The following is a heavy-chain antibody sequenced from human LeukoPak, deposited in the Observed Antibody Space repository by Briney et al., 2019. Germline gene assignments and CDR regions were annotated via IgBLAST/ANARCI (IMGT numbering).Heavy chain of an antibody. CDR1: GGTFISHA. CDR2: IIPVIGVG. CDR3: ARAEDSSGYYPSY. V-gene: IGHV1-69*10. J-gene: IGHJ4*02. Sequence: SVKVSCKASGGTFISHAISWVRLAPGQGLEWMGRIIPVIGVGNYAQKFQGRVTITADESTTTVYMELTSLRSEDTAMYYCARAEDSSGYYPSYWGQGTVVTVSS. D-gene: IGHD3-22*01.